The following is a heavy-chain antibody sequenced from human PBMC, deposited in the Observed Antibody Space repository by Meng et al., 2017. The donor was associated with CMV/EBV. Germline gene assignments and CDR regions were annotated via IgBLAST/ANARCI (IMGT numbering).Heavy chain of an antibody. CDR3: ARDRWQSQVVPSRVHWFDP. D-gene: IGHD2-2*01. CDR2: ISSSSSYI. J-gene: IGHJ5*02. Sequence: GESLKISCAASGFTFSGYSMNWVRQAPGKGLEWVSSISSSSSYIYYADSVKGRFTISRDNAKSSLYLQMNSLRAEDTAVYYCARDRWQSQVVPSRVHWFDPWGQGTLVTVSS. CDR1: GFTFSGYS. V-gene: IGHV3-21*01.